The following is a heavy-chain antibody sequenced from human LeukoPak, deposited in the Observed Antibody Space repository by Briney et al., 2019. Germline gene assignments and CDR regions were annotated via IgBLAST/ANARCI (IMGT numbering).Heavy chain of an antibody. J-gene: IGHJ4*02. V-gene: IGHV1-46*01. CDR2: INPSGGST. CDR3: ARDPYYDFWSGDTHFDY. D-gene: IGHD3-3*01. Sequence: ASVKVSCKASGYTLTSYYMHWVRQAPGQGLEWMGIINPSGGSTSYAQKFQGRVTMTRDTSTSTVYMELSSLRSEDTAVYYCARDPYYDFWSGDTHFDYWGQGTLVTVSS. CDR1: GYTLTSYY.